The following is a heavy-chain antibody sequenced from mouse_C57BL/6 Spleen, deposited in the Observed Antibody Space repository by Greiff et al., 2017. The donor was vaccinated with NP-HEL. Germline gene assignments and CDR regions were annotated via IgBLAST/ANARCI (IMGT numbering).Heavy chain of an antibody. J-gene: IGHJ2*01. CDR1: GYTFTDYE. Sequence: VQLQQSGAELVRPGASVTLSCKASGYTFTDYEMHWVKQTPVHGLEWIGAIDPETGGTAYNQKFKGKAILTADKSSSTAYMELRSLTSEDSAVYYCTRSRYYGSSYLFDYWGQGTTLTVSS. CDR3: TRSRYYGSSYLFDY. D-gene: IGHD1-1*01. V-gene: IGHV1-15*01. CDR2: IDPETGGT.